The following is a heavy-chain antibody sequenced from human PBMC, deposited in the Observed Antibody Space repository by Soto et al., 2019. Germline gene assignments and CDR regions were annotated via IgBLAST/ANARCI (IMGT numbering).Heavy chain of an antibody. CDR1: GFTFSNYG. CDR3: AKSSGYDPFDY. Sequence: QVQMVESGGGVVQPGRSLRLSCAASGFTFSNYGMYWVRQAPGKGLEWVKGISYDGSNKYYADSVKGRFTISRDNSKNTLYLQMNSLRAEDTAVYYCAKSSGYDPFDYWGQGTLVTVSS. J-gene: IGHJ4*02. CDR2: ISYDGSNK. D-gene: IGHD5-12*01. V-gene: IGHV3-30*18.